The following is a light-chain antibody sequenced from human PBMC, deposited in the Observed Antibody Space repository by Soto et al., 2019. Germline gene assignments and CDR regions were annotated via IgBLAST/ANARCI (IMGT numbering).Light chain of an antibody. Sequence: DIQMTPSPSTLPASVGDRVTNNCRASQSISNWLAWYQKKPGTATKLLIYHASTLESGVPSRFSGSGSGTEFSLTISSLQPDDFATYYCQQYNTYSFGQGTKVDIK. CDR1: QSISNW. J-gene: IGKJ1*01. V-gene: IGKV1-5*01. CDR3: QQYNTYS. CDR2: HAS.